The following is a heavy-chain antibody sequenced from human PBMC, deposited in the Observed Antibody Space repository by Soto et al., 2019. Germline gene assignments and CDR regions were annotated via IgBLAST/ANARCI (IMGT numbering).Heavy chain of an antibody. D-gene: IGHD7-27*01. CDR1: GYTFPSYD. V-gene: IGHV1-8*01. CDR2: MNPNNGNT. CDR3: ARGPRNWGVDY. Sequence: ASVKVSCKASGYTFPSYDINWVRQATGQDFEWMGWMNPNNGNTAYAQKFQGRVTMTRDTSKSTAFMELSSLTSEDTAVYYCARGPRNWGVDYWGQGTLVTVSS. J-gene: IGHJ4*02.